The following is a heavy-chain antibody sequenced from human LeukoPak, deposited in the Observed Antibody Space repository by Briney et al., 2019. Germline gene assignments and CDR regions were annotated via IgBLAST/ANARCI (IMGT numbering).Heavy chain of an antibody. CDR1: GESFSAYF. D-gene: IGHD2-15*01. CDR2: INHRGSS. Sequence: PSETLSLTCAVSGESFSAYFWNWGRQAPGKPLEYIGEINHRGSSHYNPSLKTRVTLAVDTSKNQFSLRLTSVTAADTAVYFCARGSSFDGYCSAGACDAGYYDSWGQGTPVTVSS. CDR3: ARGSSFDGYCSAGACDAGYYDS. V-gene: IGHV4-34*01. J-gene: IGHJ4*02.